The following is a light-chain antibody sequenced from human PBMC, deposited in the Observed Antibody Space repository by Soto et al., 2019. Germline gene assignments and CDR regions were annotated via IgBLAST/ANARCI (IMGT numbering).Light chain of an antibody. Sequence: DIQMTQSPSTLSGSVGDRVTXTFRASQTISSWLAWYQQKPGKAPKLLIYGASTLQSGVPSRFSGSGSGTDYTLTISSLQPEDFATYYCQQSYRTPTFGQGTRLEIK. V-gene: IGKV1-39*01. CDR2: GAS. J-gene: IGKJ5*01. CDR1: QTISSW. CDR3: QQSYRTPT.